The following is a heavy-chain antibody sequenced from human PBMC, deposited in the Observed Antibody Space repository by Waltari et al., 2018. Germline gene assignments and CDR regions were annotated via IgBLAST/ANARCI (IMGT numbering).Heavy chain of an antibody. CDR1: GCSISNYY. V-gene: IGHV4-59*08. J-gene: IGHJ5*02. Sequence: QVQLQESGPGLVKPSETLSLTCTVSGCSISNYYWNWSRQSPGKGLEWIGYIYYTGRTSYNPSLKSRVTISLDTSKNQISLKLMSVTAADTAMYYCARHEASPLDPWGQGTLVTVSS. CDR2: IYYTGRT. CDR3: ARHEASPLDP.